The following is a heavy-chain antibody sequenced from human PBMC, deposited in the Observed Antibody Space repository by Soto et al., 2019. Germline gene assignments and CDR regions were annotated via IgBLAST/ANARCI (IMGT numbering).Heavy chain of an antibody. Sequence: SQTLSLTCAISGDSVSSNSVAWNWIRQSPSRGLEWLGRTYYRSKWYNDYAVSVKSRITINPDTSRNQFSLQLNSVTPGDTAVYYCAREHILMAYSWFDPWGQGTLVTVCS. J-gene: IGHJ5*02. CDR3: AREHILMAYSWFDP. V-gene: IGHV6-1*01. CDR1: GDSVSSNSVA. D-gene: IGHD2-8*01. CDR2: TYYRSKWYN.